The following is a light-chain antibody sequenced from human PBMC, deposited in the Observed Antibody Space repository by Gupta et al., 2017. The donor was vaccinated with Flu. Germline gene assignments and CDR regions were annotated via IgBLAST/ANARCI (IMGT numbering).Light chain of an antibody. CDR2: SAS. Sequence: DIQMTQSPSLSAFVGDRVTITCRASQNIAHYLNWYQQKPWKAPQFLISSASTLRSGVPSRFSGSGSGTHFTLTISTLQPEDFATYHCQQSYSAPYTFGQGTKLELK. CDR3: QQSYSAPYT. CDR1: QNIAHY. V-gene: IGKV1-39*01. J-gene: IGKJ2*01.